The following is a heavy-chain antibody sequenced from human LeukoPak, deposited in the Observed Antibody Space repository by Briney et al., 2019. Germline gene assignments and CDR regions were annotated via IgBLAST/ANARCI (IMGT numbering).Heavy chain of an antibody. CDR1: GFTFSHFE. D-gene: IGHD3-3*01. CDR2: IDFSGSTI. CDR3: ARGFGVAYHYYSMDV. J-gene: IGHJ6*03. V-gene: IGHV3-48*03. Sequence: PGGSLRLSCAASGFTFSHFEMNWVRQAPGKGLEWVSYIDFSGSTIYYADSVEGRFSISRDNAKNSVYLQMNSLRAEDTAVYYCARGFGVAYHYYSMDVWGKGTTVTISS.